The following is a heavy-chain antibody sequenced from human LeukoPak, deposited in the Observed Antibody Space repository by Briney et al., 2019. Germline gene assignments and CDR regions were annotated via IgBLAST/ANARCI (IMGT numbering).Heavy chain of an antibody. Sequence: PGGSLRLSCAASGFTFSDYYMSWIRQAPGKGLEWVSYISTSGTTMYYADSVKGRFTISRDNAKNSLYLQMNSLRAEDTAVYYCAKLHGYNFDYWGQGTLATVSS. CDR1: GFTFSDYY. CDR3: AKLHGYNFDY. J-gene: IGHJ4*02. CDR2: ISTSGTTM. V-gene: IGHV3-11*04. D-gene: IGHD5-24*01.